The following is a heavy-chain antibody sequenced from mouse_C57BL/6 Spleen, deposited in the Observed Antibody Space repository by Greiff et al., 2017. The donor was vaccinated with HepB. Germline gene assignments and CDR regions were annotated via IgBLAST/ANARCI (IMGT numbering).Heavy chain of an antibody. CDR3: TTVVLTGTDVDY. CDR2: IRLKSDNYAT. J-gene: IGHJ2*01. V-gene: IGHV6-3*01. D-gene: IGHD4-1*01. Sequence: EVQGVESGGGLVQPGGSMKLSCVASGFTFSNYWMNWVRQSPEKGLEWVAQIRLKSDNYATHYAESVKGRFTISRDDSKSSVYLQMNNLRAEDTGIYYCTTVVLTGTDVDYWGQGTTLTVSS. CDR1: GFTFSNYW.